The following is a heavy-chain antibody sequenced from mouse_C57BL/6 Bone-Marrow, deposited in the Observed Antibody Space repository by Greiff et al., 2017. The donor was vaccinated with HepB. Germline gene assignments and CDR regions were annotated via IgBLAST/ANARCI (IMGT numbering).Heavy chain of an antibody. CDR3: AATGVATNWYFDV. CDR1: GYSFTDYN. CDR2: INPNYGTT. J-gene: IGHJ1*03. D-gene: IGHD1-1*01. V-gene: IGHV1-39*01. Sequence: VQLQQSGPELVKPGASVKLSCKASGYSFTDYNMNWVKQSNGKSLEWIGVINPNYGTTSYNQKFKGKATLTVDQSSSTAYMQLNSLTSEDTAVYYCAATGVATNWYFDVWGTGTTVTVSS.